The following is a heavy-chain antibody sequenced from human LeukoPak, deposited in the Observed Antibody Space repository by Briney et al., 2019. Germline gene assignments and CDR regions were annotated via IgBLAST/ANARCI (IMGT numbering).Heavy chain of an antibody. CDR3: ARGEGGKVQPFDY. D-gene: IGHD1-1*01. Sequence: GGSLRLSCAAPGFTFSSYAMHWVRQAPGKGLEWVAVISYDGSNKYYADSVKGRFTISRDNSKNTLYLQMNSLRAEDTAVYYCARGEGGKVQPFDYWGQGTLVTVSS. CDR2: ISYDGSNK. CDR1: GFTFSSYA. V-gene: IGHV3-30*04. J-gene: IGHJ4*02.